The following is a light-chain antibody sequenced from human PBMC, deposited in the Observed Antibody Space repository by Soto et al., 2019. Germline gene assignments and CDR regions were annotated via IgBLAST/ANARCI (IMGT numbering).Light chain of an antibody. Sequence: QSALTQPASVSGSPGQSITISCTGTSSDVGSHNLVSWYQQYPGKAPKLIISDVTQWPSGASNRFSGSKSGNTASLTIFGLQPADEADYYCSSYAGSTTFYVFGTGTKLTVL. CDR3: SSYAGSTTFYV. J-gene: IGLJ1*01. V-gene: IGLV2-23*02. CDR2: DVT. CDR1: SSDVGSHNL.